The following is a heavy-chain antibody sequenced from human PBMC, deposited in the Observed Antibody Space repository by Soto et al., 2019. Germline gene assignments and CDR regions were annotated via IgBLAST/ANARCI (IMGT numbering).Heavy chain of an antibody. CDR3: AKGSEVARQELDY. D-gene: IGHD2-15*01. CDR1: GFTFSNFG. J-gene: IGHJ4*02. Sequence: QVQLVESGGGVVQPGRSLRLSCAASGFTFSNFGMQWVRQAPGKGLEWVAAISSDGSDKYYSESAKGRFTNSRDNSKNTLFLKMNSLRVEDTAVYYCAKGSEVARQELDYWGQGTLVTVSS. CDR2: ISSDGSDK. V-gene: IGHV3-30*18.